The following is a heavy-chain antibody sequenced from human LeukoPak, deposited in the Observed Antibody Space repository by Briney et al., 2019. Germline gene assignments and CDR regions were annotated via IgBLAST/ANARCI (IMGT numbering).Heavy chain of an antibody. CDR3: ARGRRSYGPSYYYYYGMDV. CDR1: GGSISIYY. CDR2: IYYSGST. D-gene: IGHD5-18*01. V-gene: IGHV4-59*01. Sequence: PSETLSLTCTVSGGSISIYYWSWVRQPPGKGLEWIGYIYYSGSTNYNPSLKSRVTISVDTSKNQFSLKLSSVTAADTAVYYCARGRRSYGPSYYYYYGMDVWGQGTTVTVSS. J-gene: IGHJ6*02.